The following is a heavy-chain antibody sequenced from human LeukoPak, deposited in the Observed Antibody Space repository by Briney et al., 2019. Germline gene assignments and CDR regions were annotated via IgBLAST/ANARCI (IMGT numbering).Heavy chain of an antibody. CDR1: GGSISSYY. CDR3: ARRGGDDYSNYYYYYMDV. CDR2: IYYSGST. V-gene: IGHV4-59*01. D-gene: IGHD4-11*01. J-gene: IGHJ6*03. Sequence: SETLSLACTVSGGSISSYYWSWIRQPPGKGLEWIGYIYYSGSTNYNPSLKSRVTISVDTSKNQFSLKLSSVTAADTAVYYCARRGGDDYSNYYYYYMDVWGKGTTVTVSS.